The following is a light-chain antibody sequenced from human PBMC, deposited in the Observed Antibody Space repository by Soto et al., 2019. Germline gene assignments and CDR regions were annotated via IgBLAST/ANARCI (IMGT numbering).Light chain of an antibody. CDR3: CSYAGSSTFVA. CDR1: SSDVGSYNL. Sequence: QSALTQPASVSGSPGQSITISCTGTSSDVGSYNLVSWYQQHPGKAPKLIIYEGSKRPSGVSNRFSGSKSGNTASLTISGLQADDEADYYCCSYAGSSTFVAFGGGTKLTVL. CDR2: EGS. V-gene: IGLV2-23*03. J-gene: IGLJ2*01.